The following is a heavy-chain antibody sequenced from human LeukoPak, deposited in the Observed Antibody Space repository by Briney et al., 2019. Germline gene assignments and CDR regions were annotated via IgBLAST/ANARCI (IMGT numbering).Heavy chain of an antibody. CDR1: GGSISRYY. D-gene: IGHD3-10*01. Sequence: SETLSLTCTVSGGSISRYYWSWIQQHPGNGLEWIGYISYTGSTTYNSSLKSRVTISLDTSQNQFSLKLTSVTPADTAVYYCAKTAKYYYGSETYYFFEYWGQGTLVTVSS. V-gene: IGHV4-59*01. CDR2: ISYTGST. J-gene: IGHJ4*02. CDR3: AKTAKYYYGSETYYFFEY.